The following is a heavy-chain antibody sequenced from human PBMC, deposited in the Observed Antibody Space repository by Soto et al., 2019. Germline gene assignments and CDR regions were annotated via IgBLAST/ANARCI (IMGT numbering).Heavy chain of an antibody. CDR3: ARAALHYYYYYGMDV. CDR2: IIPIFGTA. Sequence: ASVKVSCKASGGTFSSYAISWVRQAPGQGLEWMGGIIPIFGTANYAQKFQGRVTITADESTSTAYMELSSLRSEDTAVYYCARAALHYYYYYGMDVWGQGTTVTVSS. V-gene: IGHV1-69*13. J-gene: IGHJ6*02. CDR1: GGTFSSYA. D-gene: IGHD3-10*01.